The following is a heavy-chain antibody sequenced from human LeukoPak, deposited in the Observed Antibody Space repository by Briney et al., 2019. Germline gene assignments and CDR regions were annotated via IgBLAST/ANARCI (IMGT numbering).Heavy chain of an antibody. Sequence: PGGSLRLSCAASGFTFSSYGMHWVRQAPGKGLEWVAVISYDGSNKYYADSVKGRFTISRDNSKNTLYLQMNSLRAEDTAVYYCAKCRELVEMATPNDAFDIWGQGTMVTVSS. CDR3: AKCRELVEMATPNDAFDI. CDR2: ISYDGSNK. J-gene: IGHJ3*02. V-gene: IGHV3-30*18. D-gene: IGHD5-24*01. CDR1: GFTFSSYG.